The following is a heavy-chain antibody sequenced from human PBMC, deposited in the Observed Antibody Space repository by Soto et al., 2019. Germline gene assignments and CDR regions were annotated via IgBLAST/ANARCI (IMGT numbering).Heavy chain of an antibody. CDR1: GGSISSSIYY. CDR3: ATTLYGSGSYYNSYPPLY. V-gene: IGHV4-39*01. J-gene: IGHJ4*02. D-gene: IGHD3-10*01. Sequence: SETLSLTCTVSGGSISSSIYYWAWIRQPPGKGLDWIGSIYYSGSTYYNPSLKSRVTISVDTSKNQFSLKLSSVTAADTAVYYCATTLYGSGSYYNSYPPLYWGQGTLVTVSS. CDR2: IYYSGST.